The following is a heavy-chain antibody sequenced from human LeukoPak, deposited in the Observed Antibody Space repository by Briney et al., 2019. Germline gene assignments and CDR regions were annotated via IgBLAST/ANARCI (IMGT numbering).Heavy chain of an antibody. V-gene: IGHV3-11*03. Sequence: VGSLRLSCAASGFTFSDHYMSWIRQVPGKGLEWVSYISTSGTYTNYADSVKGRFTISRDNAKNSLYLQMNSLRAEDTAVYYCARGHYGLDVWGQGTTVTASS. CDR2: ISTSGTYT. CDR1: GFTFSDHY. J-gene: IGHJ6*02. CDR3: ARGHYGLDV.